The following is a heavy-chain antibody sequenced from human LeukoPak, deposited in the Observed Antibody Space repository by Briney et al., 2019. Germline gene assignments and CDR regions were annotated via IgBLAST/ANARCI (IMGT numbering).Heavy chain of an antibody. D-gene: IGHD6-13*01. V-gene: IGHV4-61*02. CDR2: IYTSGST. CDR1: GGSISSGSYY. Sequence: KPSETLSLTCTVSGGSISSGSYYWSWIRQPAGKGLEWIGRIYTSGSTNYNPSLKSRVTISVDTSKNQFSLKLSSVTAADTAVYYCARGESVIAAAGNTNWFDPWGQGTLVTVSS. J-gene: IGHJ5*02. CDR3: ARGESVIAAAGNTNWFDP.